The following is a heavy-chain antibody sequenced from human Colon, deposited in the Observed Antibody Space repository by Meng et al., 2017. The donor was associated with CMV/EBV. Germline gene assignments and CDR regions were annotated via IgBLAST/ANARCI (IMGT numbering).Heavy chain of an antibody. J-gene: IGHJ1*01. CDR2: ISAYTGDT. V-gene: IGHV1-18*01. CDR1: GYTFTNYG. Sequence: VQLVPGGADGKKLGASVMFSCTASGYTFTNYGCSWVRQAPGQGLEWMGWISAYTGDTYYAQKLQGRVTMTTDTSTSTAYMELRSLRSDDTAVYYCVRESQSGSYIYLQHWGQGTLVTVSS. CDR3: VRESQSGSYIYLQH. D-gene: IGHD1-26*01.